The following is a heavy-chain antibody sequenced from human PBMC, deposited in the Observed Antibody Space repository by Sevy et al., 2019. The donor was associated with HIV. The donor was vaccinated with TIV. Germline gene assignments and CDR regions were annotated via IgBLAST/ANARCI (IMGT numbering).Heavy chain of an antibody. CDR1: GGSISSGNYY. D-gene: IGHD6-6*01. CDR2: ISYTGNT. Sequence: SETLSLTYTVSGGSISSGNYYWHWIRQPPGKGLEWIGYISYTGNTYYNPSLKTPVTISVYTSNNPFSLRLTSVTAADTDVYYGARDATEYTSSSVGFDPWGQGTLVTVSS. V-gene: IGHV4-30-4*01. CDR3: ARDATEYTSSSVGFDP. J-gene: IGHJ5*02.